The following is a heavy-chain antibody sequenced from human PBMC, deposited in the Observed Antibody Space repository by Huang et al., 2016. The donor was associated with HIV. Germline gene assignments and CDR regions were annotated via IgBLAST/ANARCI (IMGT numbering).Heavy chain of an antibody. CDR1: GFSITTDGPG. D-gene: IGHD3-3*01. J-gene: IGHJ4*02. Sequence: QITLKESGPTLVKPTQTLTLTCTFSGFSITTDGPGGGWIRQPPGKALEWLALIFWDDDKRYSPSLKNRLSITKDTSKNQVVLTMTNMDPVDTATYFCAHRQTYDFWSGSFDSWGQGTLVTVSS. V-gene: IGHV2-5*02. CDR2: IFWDDDK. CDR3: AHRQTYDFWSGSFDS.